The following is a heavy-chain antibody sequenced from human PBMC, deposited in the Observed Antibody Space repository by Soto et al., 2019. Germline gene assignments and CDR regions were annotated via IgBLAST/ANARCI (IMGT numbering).Heavy chain of an antibody. Sequence: ASVKVSCKASGYTFTGYYMHWVRQAPGQGLEWMGWINPNSGGTNYAQKFQGWVTMTRDTSISTAYMELSRLRSDDTAVYYCARGASLYYYYYGMDVWGQGTTVTVS. CDR3: ARGASLYYYYYGMDV. CDR2: INPNSGGT. CDR1: GYTFTGYY. V-gene: IGHV1-2*04. J-gene: IGHJ6*02.